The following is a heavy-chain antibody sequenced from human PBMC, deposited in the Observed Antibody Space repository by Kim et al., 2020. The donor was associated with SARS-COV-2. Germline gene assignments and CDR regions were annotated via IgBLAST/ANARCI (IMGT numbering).Heavy chain of an antibody. Sequence: GGSLRLSCAASGFTFSSYTMSWVRQAPGKGLEWVSGIYVGGATYYADPVKGRFTISRDNSKNTVFLQLNSLRAEDTAVYYCAPGPRIVAAEPTDYWGQGTLAT. D-gene: IGHD6-13*01. V-gene: IGHV3-23*01. CDR1: GFTFSSYT. CDR2: IYVGGAT. CDR3: APGPRIVAAEPTDY. J-gene: IGHJ4*02.